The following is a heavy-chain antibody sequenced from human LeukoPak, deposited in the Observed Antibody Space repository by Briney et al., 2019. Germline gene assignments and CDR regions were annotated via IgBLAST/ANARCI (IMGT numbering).Heavy chain of an antibody. D-gene: IGHD7-27*01. Sequence: SETLSLTCTVSGGSISSYYWSWIRQPAGKGLEWIGRIYTSGSTNYNPSLKSRVTMSVDTSKNQFSLKLSSVTAADTAVYYCARAGKSGHLPYYYYMDVWGKGTTVTVSS. V-gene: IGHV4-4*07. CDR1: GGSISSYY. CDR3: ARAGKSGHLPYYYYMDV. CDR2: IYTSGST. J-gene: IGHJ6*03.